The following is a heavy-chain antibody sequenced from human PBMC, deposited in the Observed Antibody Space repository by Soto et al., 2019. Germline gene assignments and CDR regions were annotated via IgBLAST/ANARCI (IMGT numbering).Heavy chain of an antibody. CDR1: GFTFSSYG. CDR3: ARDMGDPELRYGMDV. V-gene: IGHV3-33*01. Sequence: PGGSLRLSCAASGFTFSSYGMHWVRQAPGKGLEWVAVIWYDGSNKYYADSVKGRFTISRDNSKNTLYLQMNSLRAEDTAVYYCARDMGDPELRYGMDVWGQRTTVTVSS. D-gene: IGHD1-7*01. CDR2: IWYDGSNK. J-gene: IGHJ6*02.